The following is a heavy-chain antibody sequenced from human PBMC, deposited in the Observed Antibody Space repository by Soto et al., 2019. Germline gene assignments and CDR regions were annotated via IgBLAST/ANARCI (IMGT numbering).Heavy chain of an antibody. Sequence: QVQLQESGPGLVKPSQALALTCTVSGGSISSGTYYWGWIRQHPGKGLEWIGYISGSGSTYYSPSLKSRVLMSLDTSENQFSLRLTSVTAADTAVYYCARDQGYTYGYSFDFWGQGALVTVSS. CDR3: ARDQGYTYGYSFDF. CDR1: GGSISSGTYY. D-gene: IGHD5-18*01. CDR2: ISGSGST. V-gene: IGHV4-31*03. J-gene: IGHJ4*02.